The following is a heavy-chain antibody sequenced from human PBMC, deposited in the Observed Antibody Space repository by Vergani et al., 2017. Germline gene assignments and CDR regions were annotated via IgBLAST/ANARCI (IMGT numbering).Heavy chain of an antibody. V-gene: IGHV3-30*03. Sequence: QVQLVESGGGVVQPGRSLRLSCAASGFTFSSYGMHWVRQAPGKGLEWVAVISYDGSNKYYADSVKGRFTISRDNSKNTLYLQMDSLRAEDTAVYYCARLGVSGSYFSHDAFDIWGEGTMVTVSS. D-gene: IGHD1-26*01. CDR3: ARLGVSGSYFSHDAFDI. CDR2: ISYDGSNK. J-gene: IGHJ3*02. CDR1: GFTFSSYG.